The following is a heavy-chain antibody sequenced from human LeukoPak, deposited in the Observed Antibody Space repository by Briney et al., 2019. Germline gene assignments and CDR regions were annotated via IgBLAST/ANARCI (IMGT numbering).Heavy chain of an antibody. CDR3: ARDPTNTSGRYSYHDY. CDR1: GYTFNHHG. Sequence: ASVKVSCKASGYTFNHHGISWVRQAPGQGREWMGWVSCFNGDTHYAQKFQGRVTMTRDTSTTTAYMELRSLRSDDTALYYCARDPTNTSGRYSYHDYWGQGTLVTVSS. J-gene: IGHJ4*02. CDR2: VSCFNGDT. D-gene: IGHD6-19*01. V-gene: IGHV1-18*04.